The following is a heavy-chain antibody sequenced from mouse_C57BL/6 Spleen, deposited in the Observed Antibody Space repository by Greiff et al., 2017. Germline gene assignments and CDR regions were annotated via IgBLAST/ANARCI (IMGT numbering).Heavy chain of an antibody. J-gene: IGHJ4*01. V-gene: IGHV7-3*01. CDR2: IRNKANGYTT. D-gene: IGHD2-3*01. CDR1: GFTFTDYY. CDR3: ARYEGDGYFYAMDY. Sequence: EVQGVESGGGLVQPGGSLSLSCAASGFTFTDYYMSWVRQPPGKALEWLGFIRNKANGYTTEYSASVKGRFTISSDNSQSSLYLQMKALRAEDSATYYCARYEGDGYFYAMDYWGQGTSVTVSS.